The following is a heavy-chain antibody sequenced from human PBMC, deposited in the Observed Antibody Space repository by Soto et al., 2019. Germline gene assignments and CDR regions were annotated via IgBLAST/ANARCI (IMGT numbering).Heavy chain of an antibody. CDR1: GFVFNGAW. V-gene: IGHV3-15*07. Sequence: EVQLVESGGGLVKPGGSLRLSCVASGFVFNGAWMNWVPQAPGTGLEWVGRITSEDSVGATDYAAPVRGRYSISRDDSMNTVYLQMSSLKTEDSAVYYCTTMAVTPPPPWGRGTLVTVSS. J-gene: IGHJ5*02. CDR3: TTMAVTPPPP. D-gene: IGHD2-21*02. CDR2: ITSEDSVGAT.